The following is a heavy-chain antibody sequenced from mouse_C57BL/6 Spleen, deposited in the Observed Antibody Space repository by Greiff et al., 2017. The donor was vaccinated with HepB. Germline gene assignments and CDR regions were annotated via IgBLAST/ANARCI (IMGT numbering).Heavy chain of an antibody. CDR1: GYTFTSYW. Sequence: QVQLQQPGAKLVKPGASVKLSCKASGYTFTSYWMHWVKQRPGQGLEWIGMIHPNSGSTNYNEKFKSKATLTVDKSSSTAYMQLSSLTSEDSAVYYCAYYDYDGYAMDYWGQGTSVTVSS. D-gene: IGHD2-4*01. CDR2: IHPNSGST. J-gene: IGHJ4*01. CDR3: AYYDYDGYAMDY. V-gene: IGHV1-64*01.